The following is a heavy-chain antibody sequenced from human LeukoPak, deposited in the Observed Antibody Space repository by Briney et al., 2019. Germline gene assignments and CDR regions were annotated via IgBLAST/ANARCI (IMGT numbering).Heavy chain of an antibody. CDR1: GGSSSGYY. CDR2: INHSGIT. J-gene: IGHJ3*02. D-gene: IGHD2/OR15-2a*01. V-gene: IGHV4-34*01. Sequence: SETLSLTCAVYGGSSSGYYWNWIRQPPGKGLEWIGEINHSGITNYNPSLKSRVTISVDTSKNQFSLRLTSVTAADTAVYYCSISPVCNSTPCEEAFGIWGQGTMVTVSS. CDR3: SISPVCNSTPCEEAFGI.